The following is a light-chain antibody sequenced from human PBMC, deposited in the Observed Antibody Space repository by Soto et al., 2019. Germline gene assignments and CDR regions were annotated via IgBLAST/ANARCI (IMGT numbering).Light chain of an antibody. Sequence: PGEKATLSCRASQSVSSSYLAWYQQKPGQAPRLLIYGASSRATGIPDRFSGSGSGTDFTLTVSRLEPEDFAVYYCQQFGSSSWTFGQGTKVDIK. J-gene: IGKJ1*01. CDR2: GAS. V-gene: IGKV3-20*01. CDR3: QQFGSSSWT. CDR1: QSVSSSY.